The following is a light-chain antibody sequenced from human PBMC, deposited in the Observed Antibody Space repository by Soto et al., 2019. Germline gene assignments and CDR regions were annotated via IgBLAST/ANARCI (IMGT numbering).Light chain of an antibody. CDR2: GVT. Sequence: QSALTQPPSVSGSPGQSVTISCTGTSRDVGSFNRVSWYQQPPGAAPKLLIYGVTNRPSGVPDRFSGSKSGNTASLTTSGLQAEDEADYYCSSFTSSNTYVFGSGTKVTVL. CDR3: SSFTSSNTYV. CDR1: SRDVGSFNR. J-gene: IGLJ1*01. V-gene: IGLV2-18*03.